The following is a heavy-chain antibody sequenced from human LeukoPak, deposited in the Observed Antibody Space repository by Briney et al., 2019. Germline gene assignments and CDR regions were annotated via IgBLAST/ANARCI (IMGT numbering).Heavy chain of an antibody. CDR1: GFTFSDSG. V-gene: IGHV3-73*01. D-gene: IGHD6-13*01. Sequence: GGSLRLSCAASGFTFSDSGIHWVRQASGKGLEWVGRIRSKADSYATAYAASVKGRFTISRDDSKNTAFLQMNSLKTEDTAIYYCARLAAAAGRDYYYYGMDVWGQGTTVTVSS. CDR2: IRSKADSYAT. J-gene: IGHJ6*02. CDR3: ARLAAAAGRDYYYYGMDV.